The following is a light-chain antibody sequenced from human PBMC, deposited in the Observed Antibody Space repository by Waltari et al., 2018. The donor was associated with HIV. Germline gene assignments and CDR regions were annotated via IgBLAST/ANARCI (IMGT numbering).Light chain of an antibody. V-gene: IGLV1-44*01. J-gene: IGLJ2*01. Sequence: QSVLTQPPSASGTPGPRVPISCSGTNSTIGSNTLNWYQHLPGTAPKLLIYSDNQRPSGVPDRFSGSKSGTSASLAISGLQSEDEAEYYCATWHDSLTVVFGGGTKLTVL. CDR2: SDN. CDR1: NSTIGSNT. CDR3: ATWHDSLTVV.